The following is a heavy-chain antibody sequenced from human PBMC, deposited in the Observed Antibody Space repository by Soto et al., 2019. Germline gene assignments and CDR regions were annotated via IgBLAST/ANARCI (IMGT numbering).Heavy chain of an antibody. CDR2: ISSSSSYI. CDR1: GFTFSSYS. J-gene: IGHJ4*02. D-gene: IGHD3-10*01. CDR3: ARGGSKYYFDY. V-gene: IGHV3-21*01. Sequence: EVQLVESGGGLVKPGGSLRLSCAASGFTFSSYSMNWVRQAPGKGLEWVSSISSSSSYIYYADSVKGRFTISRDNAKNSLYLQMNSLRAEDTAVYYCARGGSKYYFDYWGQGTLVTVPS.